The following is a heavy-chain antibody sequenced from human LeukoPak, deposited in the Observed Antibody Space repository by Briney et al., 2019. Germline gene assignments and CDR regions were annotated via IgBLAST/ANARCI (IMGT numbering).Heavy chain of an antibody. J-gene: IGHJ4*02. Sequence: ASVNVSCKASGYTFTSYYIHWVRQAPGQGLEWMGIINPSGGSTTYAQNFQGRVTMTRDTSTSTVYMELSSLRSEDTAVYYCARGAADGYSSYFDYWGQGTLVTVSS. CDR2: INPSGGST. CDR3: ARGAADGYSSYFDY. CDR1: GYTFTSYY. V-gene: IGHV1-46*01. D-gene: IGHD3-22*01.